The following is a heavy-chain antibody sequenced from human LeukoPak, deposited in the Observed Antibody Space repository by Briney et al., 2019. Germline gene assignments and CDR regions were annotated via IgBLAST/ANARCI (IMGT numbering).Heavy chain of an antibody. CDR1: GHSFTSYW. J-gene: IGHJ3*02. D-gene: IGHD2-2*01. CDR3: ARQSEAYPIVVVPADAFDM. CDR2: IYPGDSDT. V-gene: IGHV5-51*01. Sequence: GESLQISCKGSGHSFTSYWIGWVRQMPGKGLGWMGIIYPGDSDTRYSPSFQGQVTISADKSISTAYLQWSSLKASDRALYHCARQSEAYPIVVVPADAFDMWGQGTMVTVSS.